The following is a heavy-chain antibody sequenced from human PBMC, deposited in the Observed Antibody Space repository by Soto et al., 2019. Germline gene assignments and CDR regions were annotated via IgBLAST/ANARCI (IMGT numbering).Heavy chain of an antibody. CDR1: GGSISSGGYY. CDR2: IYYSGST. J-gene: IGHJ4*02. V-gene: IGHV4-31*03. Sequence: QVQLQESGPGLVKPSQTLSITCTVSGGSISSGGYYWSWIRQHPGKALEWIGYIYYSGSTYYNPSLKSRVTISVDTSKNQFSLKLSSVTAADTAVYYCAREGRGYSRGFDYWGQGTLVTVSS. D-gene: IGHD3-22*01. CDR3: AREGRGYSRGFDY.